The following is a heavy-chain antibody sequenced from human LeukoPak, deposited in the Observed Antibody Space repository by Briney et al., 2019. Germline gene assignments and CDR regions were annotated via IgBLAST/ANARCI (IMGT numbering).Heavy chain of an antibody. Sequence: GGSLRLSCAASGFTFSSYSMNWVRQAPGKGLEWVSLINTGGTTYYGDSVKGRFIISRDNSKNTVYLQMNSLRAEDTAVYYCARGLAVAGPFDYWGQGTLVTVSS. V-gene: IGHV3-66*01. CDR2: INTGGTT. CDR1: GFTFSSYS. CDR3: ARGLAVAGPFDY. J-gene: IGHJ4*02. D-gene: IGHD6-19*01.